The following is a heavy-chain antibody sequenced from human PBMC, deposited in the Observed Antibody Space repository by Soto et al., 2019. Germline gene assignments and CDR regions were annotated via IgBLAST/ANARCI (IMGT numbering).Heavy chain of an antibody. D-gene: IGHD2-8*02. J-gene: IGHJ4*02. CDR3: VRATKWDPNSPSHEYCLDY. CDR2: IGTGGDT. V-gene: IGHV3-13*01. Sequence: GGSLRLSCAASGFTFSNFDMHWVRQPTGKGLEWVSGIGTGGDTYYQGPVKGRFTISRENDKNSLYLQMDSLRAGDWAVYYCVRATKWDPNSPSHEYCLDYWTQGTLVTVSS. CDR1: GFTFSNFD.